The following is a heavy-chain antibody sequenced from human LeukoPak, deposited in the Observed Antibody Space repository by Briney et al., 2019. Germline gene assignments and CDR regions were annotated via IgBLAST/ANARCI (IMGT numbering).Heavy chain of an antibody. J-gene: IGHJ6*03. V-gene: IGHV1-8*01. CDR1: GCTFTSYD. CDR3: ARAVDLYYYYYMDV. Sequence: ASVKVSCKASGCTFTSYDINWVRQATGQGLEWMGWMNANSGNTGYAQKFQGRVTMTRNTSISTAYMELSSLRPEDTAVCYCARAVDLYYYYYMDVWGEGTTVTVSS. CDR2: MNANSGNT. D-gene: IGHD3-9*01.